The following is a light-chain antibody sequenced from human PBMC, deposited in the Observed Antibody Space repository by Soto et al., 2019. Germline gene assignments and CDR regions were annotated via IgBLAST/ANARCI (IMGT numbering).Light chain of an antibody. CDR1: SSDVGSYNL. CDR2: EVS. V-gene: IGLV2-23*02. J-gene: IGLJ1*01. Sequence: QSVLTQPASVSGSPGQSITISCTGTSSDVGSYNLVSWYQQHPGKAPKLMIYEVSKRPSGVSNRFSGSKSGNTASLTISGLQAEEEADYYCCSYAGSPYVFGTGTKVXXL. CDR3: CSYAGSPYV.